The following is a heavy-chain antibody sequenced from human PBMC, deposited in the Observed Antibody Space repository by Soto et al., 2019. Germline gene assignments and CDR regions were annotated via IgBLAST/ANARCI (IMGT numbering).Heavy chain of an antibody. CDR3: AKSPHPPSDSSSWYYFDY. J-gene: IGHJ4*02. CDR1: GFTYSTYT. D-gene: IGHD6-13*01. CDR2: ISYDGNNK. V-gene: IGHV3-30-3*02. Sequence: GGSLRLSCAASGFTYSTYTMHWVRQAPGKGLEWVAVISYDGNNKFYADSVKGRFTISRDNSKHTLYLQMNSLRAEDTAVYYCAKSPHPPSDSSSWYYFDYWGQGTLVTVSS.